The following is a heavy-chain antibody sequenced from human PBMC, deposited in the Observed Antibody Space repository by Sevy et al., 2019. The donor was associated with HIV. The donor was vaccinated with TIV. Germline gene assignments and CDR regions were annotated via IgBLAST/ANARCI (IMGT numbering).Heavy chain of an antibody. J-gene: IGHJ6*02. CDR3: ARDRYYDASGYYYYYYGMDV. D-gene: IGHD3-22*01. V-gene: IGHV3-66*01. CDR2: IYSDGRK. CDR1: GLSVSDNY. Sequence: GGSLRLSCAASGLSVSDNYMNWVRQAPGKGLELVSVIYSDGRKYYADSVKGRFTISGDNSKNTLYLHMNNLRPEDTAVYYGARDRYYDASGYYYYYYGMDVWGQGTTVTVSS.